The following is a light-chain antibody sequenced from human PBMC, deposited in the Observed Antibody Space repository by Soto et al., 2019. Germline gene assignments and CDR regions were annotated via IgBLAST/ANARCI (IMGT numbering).Light chain of an antibody. Sequence: EVVMTQSPATLSVSPGERATLSCRASQSVNANLAWYQQKPGQAPRLLIHGASNRATGIPARFSGSGFGTEVIITISSLQSEDFAVYYCQQYNTWLLTFGQGTKVEI. CDR3: QQYNTWLLT. CDR1: QSVNAN. V-gene: IGKV3-15*01. J-gene: IGKJ1*01. CDR2: GAS.